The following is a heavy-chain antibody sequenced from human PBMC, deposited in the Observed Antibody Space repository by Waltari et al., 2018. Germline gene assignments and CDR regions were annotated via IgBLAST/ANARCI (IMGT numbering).Heavy chain of an antibody. V-gene: IGHV5-51*01. CDR2: IYPGYSDT. J-gene: IGHJ4*02. Sequence: EVQLVQSGAEVKRTGESLKISCKGSGYSLTSDWIGWVRQSPGRGLEWMWIIYPGYSDTRYSPSFQGQVTISADKSISTAYLQWSSLKASDTAMYYCATTVLLWFGDPGNFDYWGQGTLVTVSS. CDR1: GYSLTSDW. CDR3: ATTVLLWFGDPGNFDY. D-gene: IGHD3-10*01.